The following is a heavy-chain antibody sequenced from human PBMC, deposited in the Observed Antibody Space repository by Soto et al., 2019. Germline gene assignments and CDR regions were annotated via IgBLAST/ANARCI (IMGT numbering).Heavy chain of an antibody. D-gene: IGHD6-13*01. J-gene: IGHJ4*02. CDR3: ARGGATSGVRPGPV. CDR1: GYTFTSYY. V-gene: IGHV1-46*01. Sequence: ASVKVSCKASGYTFTSYYIHWVRQAPGQGLEWMGVINPNGVTTRSSAQNFQGRVTMTSDTSASTMYMELSSLRSDDTAVYYCARGGATSGVRPGPVWGQGTLVTVSS. CDR2: INPNGVTT.